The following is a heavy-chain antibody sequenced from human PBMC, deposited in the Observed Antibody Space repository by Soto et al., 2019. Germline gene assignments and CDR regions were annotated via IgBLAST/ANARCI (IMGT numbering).Heavy chain of an antibody. Sequence: QVYLVQSGAEVRRPGASVKVSCTAFGYILTGYSLHWVRQAPGQGLEWMGWIDPNCGATNSSERFNGSASMTGDTSISAAYLELSSLRSDDTAVYYCARGYGSSPNMELRFGMDVWGQGTTISISS. CDR3: ARGYGSSPNMELRFGMDV. CDR1: GYILTGYS. D-gene: IGHD5-18*01. J-gene: IGHJ6*02. V-gene: IGHV1-2*02. CDR2: IDPNCGAT.